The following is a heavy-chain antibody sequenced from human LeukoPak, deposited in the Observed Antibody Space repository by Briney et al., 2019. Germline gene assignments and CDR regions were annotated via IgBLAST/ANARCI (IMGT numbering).Heavy chain of an antibody. D-gene: IGHD2-2*01. CDR3: AKYERKSCSSTSCSYYYYGMDV. Sequence: GGSLRLSCAASGFTFSSYAMSWVRQAPGKGLEWVSAISGSGGSTYYADSVKGRFTISRDNSKNTLYLQMNSLRAEDTAVYYCAKYERKSCSSTSCSYYYYGMDVWGQGTTVTVSS. V-gene: IGHV3-23*01. J-gene: IGHJ6*02. CDR1: GFTFSSYA. CDR2: ISGSGGST.